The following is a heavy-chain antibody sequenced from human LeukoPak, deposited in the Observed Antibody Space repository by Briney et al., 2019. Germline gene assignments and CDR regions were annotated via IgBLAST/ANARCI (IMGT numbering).Heavy chain of an antibody. CDR3: ARAEAAAGFDY. V-gene: IGHV4-61*02. CDR2: IYTSGST. Sequence: SETLSLTCTVSGGSISSGSYYWSWIRQPAGKGLEWIGRIYTSGSTIYNPSLKSRVTISVDTSKNQFSLKLSSVTAADTAVYHCARAEAAAGFDYWGQGTLVTVSS. D-gene: IGHD6-13*01. J-gene: IGHJ4*02. CDR1: GGSISSGSYY.